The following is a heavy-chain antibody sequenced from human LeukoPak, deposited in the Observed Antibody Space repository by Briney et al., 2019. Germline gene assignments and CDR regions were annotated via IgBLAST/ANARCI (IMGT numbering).Heavy chain of an antibody. D-gene: IGHD6-13*01. Sequence: GGSLRLSCAASGFTFSSYSMNWVRQAPGKGPEWVSSISSSSSYIYYADSVKGRFTISRDNAKNSPYLQMNSLRAEDTAVYYCARDLDSSSWYGFWNYWGQGTLVTVSS. CDR2: ISSSSSYI. J-gene: IGHJ4*02. CDR3: ARDLDSSSWYGFWNY. CDR1: GFTFSSYS. V-gene: IGHV3-21*01.